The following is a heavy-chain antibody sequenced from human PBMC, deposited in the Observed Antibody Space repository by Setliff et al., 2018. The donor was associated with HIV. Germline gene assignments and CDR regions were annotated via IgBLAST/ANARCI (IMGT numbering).Heavy chain of an antibody. CDR1: GGSISSSGPGYY. J-gene: IGHJ4*02. V-gene: IGHV4-39*01. CDR3: ARSQPDTIFGVVIFDY. D-gene: IGHD3-3*01. CDR2: VYYSGST. Sequence: ETLSLTCTVSGGSISSSGPGYYWGWVRQAPGGGLEWIGSVYYSGSTYYNPSLKSRVTISLDTYKNQLSLRLTSMTAADTAVYYCARSQPDTIFGVVIFDYWGQGKMVTVSS.